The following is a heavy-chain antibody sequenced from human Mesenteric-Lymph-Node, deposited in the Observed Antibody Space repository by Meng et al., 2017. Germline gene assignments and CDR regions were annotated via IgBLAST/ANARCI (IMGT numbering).Heavy chain of an antibody. CDR3: ARDSREVYDDYYYGMDV. Sequence: SETLSLTCAISGDSVSSNSAAWNWIRQSPSRGLEWLGRTYYRSKWYNDYAVSVKSRITINPDTSKNQFSLQLNSVTPEDTAVYYCARDSREVYDDYYYGMDVWGQGTTVTVSS. J-gene: IGHJ6*02. D-gene: IGHD3-3*01. CDR1: GDSVSSNSAA. V-gene: IGHV6-1*01. CDR2: TYYRSKWYN.